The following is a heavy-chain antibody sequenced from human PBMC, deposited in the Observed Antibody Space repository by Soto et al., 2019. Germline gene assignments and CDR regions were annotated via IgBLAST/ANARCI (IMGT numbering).Heavy chain of an antibody. V-gene: IGHV3-7*03. CDR1: GFTFSSYW. CDR2: IKQDGSEK. Sequence: PGGYLRLSCAASGFTFSSYWMSWVRQAPGKRLEWVANIKQDGSEKYYVDSVKGRFTISRDNAKNSLYLQMNSLRAEDTAVYYCARGFVDTASDAFDIWGPGTMLTVSS. J-gene: IGHJ3*02. D-gene: IGHD5-18*01. CDR3: ARGFVDTASDAFDI.